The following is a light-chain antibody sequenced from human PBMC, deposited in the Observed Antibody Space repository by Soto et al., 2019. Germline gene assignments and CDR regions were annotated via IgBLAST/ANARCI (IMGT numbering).Light chain of an antibody. J-gene: IGKJ4*01. CDR3: QQVESYPST. CDR1: QGISSF. CDR2: AAS. V-gene: IGKV1-9*01. Sequence: IQLTQTPSSLSASVGDRVTITCRASQGISSFLAWYQQKPGKAPKLLIYAASSLQSGVPSRFSGSGFGTDFTLTFTSLQPEDFATYYCQQVESYPSTCGGGTKVEMK.